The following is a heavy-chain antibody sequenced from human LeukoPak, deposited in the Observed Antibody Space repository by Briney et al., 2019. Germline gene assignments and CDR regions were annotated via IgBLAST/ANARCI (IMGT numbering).Heavy chain of an antibody. D-gene: IGHD1-7*01. CDR1: GFTFSSNV. CDR3: AKRLYNWNSYEGCAFDI. V-gene: IGHV3-23*01. CDR2: IPASGGST. Sequence: GGSLRLSCAASGFTFSSNVMIWVRQAPGKGLEWVSSIPASGGSTYYADSVKGRFTISRDNSKNSLYPQMNSLRAEDTAVYYCAKRLYNWNSYEGCAFDIWGQGTMVTVSS. J-gene: IGHJ3*02.